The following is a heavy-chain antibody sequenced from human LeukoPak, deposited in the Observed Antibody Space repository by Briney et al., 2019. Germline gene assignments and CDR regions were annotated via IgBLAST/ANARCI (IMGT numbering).Heavy chain of an antibody. D-gene: IGHD2-2*01. J-gene: IGHJ4*02. CDR2: IYYSGST. CDR1: GGSISSYY. V-gene: IGHV4-59*01. Sequence: KPSETLSLTCTVSGGSISSYYWSWIRQPPGKGLEWIGYIYYSGSTNYNPSLKSRVTISVDTSKNQFSLKLSSVSAADTAVYYCARSVVVPAAGYYFDYWGQGTLVTVSS. CDR3: ARSVVVPAAGYYFDY.